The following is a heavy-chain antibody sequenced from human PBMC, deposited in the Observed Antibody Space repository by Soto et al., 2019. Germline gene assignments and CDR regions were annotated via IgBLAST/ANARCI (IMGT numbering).Heavy chain of an antibody. D-gene: IGHD2-15*01. CDR3: ARVNCSGGSCYYGFDY. J-gene: IGHJ4*02. CDR2: IYYSGST. V-gene: IGHV4-31*03. CDR1: GGSISSGGYY. Sequence: SETLSLTCTVSGGSISSGGYYWSWIRQHPGKGLEWIGYIYYSGSTYYNPSLKSRVTISVDTSKNQFSLKLSSVTAADTAAYYCARVNCSGGSCYYGFDYWGQGTLVTVSS.